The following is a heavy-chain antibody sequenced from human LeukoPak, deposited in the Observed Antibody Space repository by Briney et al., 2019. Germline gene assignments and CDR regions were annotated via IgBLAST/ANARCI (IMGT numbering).Heavy chain of an antibody. D-gene: IGHD1-1*01. J-gene: IGHJ4*02. CDR1: GGSFSGYY. CDR2: INHSGST. V-gene: IGHV4-34*01. Sequence: NPSETLSLTCAVYGGSFSGYYWSWIRQPPGKGLEWIGEINHSGSTNYNPSLKSRVTISVDTSKNQFSLSVRSVTAADSAVYYCARDRDLENFDYWGQGTLVTVSS. CDR3: ARDRDLENFDY.